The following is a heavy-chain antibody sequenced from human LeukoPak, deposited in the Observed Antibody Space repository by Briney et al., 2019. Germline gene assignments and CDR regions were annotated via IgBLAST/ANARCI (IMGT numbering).Heavy chain of an antibody. CDR2: ISYDGIDK. Sequence: GGSLRLSRAASGFTFSSYAMHWVRQTPGKGLEWVAVISYDGIDKYYADSVKGRFTISRDNSKNTVYLQMNSLKSEDTAVYYCAKGSCSSTTCLKTDWGQGAPVTVSS. J-gene: IGHJ4*02. CDR3: AKGSCSSTTCLKTD. D-gene: IGHD2-2*01. V-gene: IGHV3-30*18. CDR1: GFTFSSYA.